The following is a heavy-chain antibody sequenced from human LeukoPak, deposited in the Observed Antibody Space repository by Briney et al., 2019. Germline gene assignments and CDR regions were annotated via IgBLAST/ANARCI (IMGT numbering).Heavy chain of an antibody. J-gene: IGHJ5*02. CDR3: AGGYYGSGSWFDP. CDR1: GYTFTGYY. CDR2: INPNSGGT. D-gene: IGHD3-10*01. V-gene: IGHV1-2*02. Sequence: ASVKVSCKASGYTFTGYYMHWVRQAPGQGLEWMGWINPNSGGTNYAQKFQGRVTMTRDTSISTAYMELSRLRSDDTAVYYCAGGYYGSGSWFDPWGQGTLVTVSS.